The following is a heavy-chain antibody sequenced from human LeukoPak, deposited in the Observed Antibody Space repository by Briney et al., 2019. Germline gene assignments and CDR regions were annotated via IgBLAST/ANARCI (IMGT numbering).Heavy chain of an antibody. D-gene: IGHD6-13*01. V-gene: IGHV4-61*02. J-gene: IGHJ4*02. Sequence: PSQTLSLTCTVSGGSISSGSYYWSWIRQPAGKGLEWIGRIYTSGSTNYNPSLKSRVTISVDTSENQFSLKLSSVTAADTAVYYCARGGYSSSHNLNWGQGTLVTVSS. CDR1: GGSISSGSYY. CDR3: ARGGYSSSHNLN. CDR2: IYTSGST.